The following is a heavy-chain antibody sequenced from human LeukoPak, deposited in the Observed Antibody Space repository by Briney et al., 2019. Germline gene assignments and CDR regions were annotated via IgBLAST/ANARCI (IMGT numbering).Heavy chain of an antibody. CDR1: GFTFSSYS. D-gene: IGHD6-13*01. V-gene: IGHV3-48*02. CDR2: ISSSSSTI. CDR3: ARGLEDSSSWDIGYYYYYMDV. Sequence: GGSLRLSCAASGFTFSSYSMNWLRQAPGKGLEWVSYISSSSSTIYYADSVKGRFTISRDNAKNSLYLQMNSLRDEDTAVYYCARGLEDSSSWDIGYYYYYMDVWGKGTTVTVSS. J-gene: IGHJ6*03.